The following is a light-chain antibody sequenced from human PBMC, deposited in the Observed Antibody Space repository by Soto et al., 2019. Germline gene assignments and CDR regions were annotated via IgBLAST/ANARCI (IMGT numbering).Light chain of an antibody. CDR3: QQYGSSPLT. V-gene: IGKV3-20*01. CDR1: QSVSASF. Sequence: IVLTQSPCTLSLSPGERATLSCRASQSVSASFLAWYQQKAGQAPRLLIYGASTRATGIPARFSGSGSGTDFTITISSLEDEDVALYYCQQYGSSPLTFGQGTKVEIK. J-gene: IGKJ1*01. CDR2: GAS.